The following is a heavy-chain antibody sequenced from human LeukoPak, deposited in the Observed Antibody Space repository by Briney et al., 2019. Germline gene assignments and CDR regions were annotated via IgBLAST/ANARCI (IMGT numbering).Heavy chain of an antibody. CDR3: VRDKGLGRTERFDS. D-gene: IGHD3/OR15-3a*01. CDR2: IFGESMT. CDR1: GFSVTTTY. Sequence: QPGGSLRLSCGVSGFSVTTTYMTWVRQAPGKGLEWVSLIFGESMTTYADSAKGRFTISRDNSKNTVYLQMNRLRAEDTAMYFCVRDKGLGRTERFDSWGQGTLVTVST. J-gene: IGHJ4*02. V-gene: IGHV3-53*01.